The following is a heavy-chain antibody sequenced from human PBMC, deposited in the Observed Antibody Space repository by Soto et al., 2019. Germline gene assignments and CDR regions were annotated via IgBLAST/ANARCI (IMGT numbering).Heavy chain of an antibody. Sequence: EVQLVESGGGLVKPGGSLRLSCAASGFTFSNAWMNWVRQAPGKGLEWVGRIKSKTDGGTTDYAAPVKGRFTISRDDSKNTVYLQMNSLKAEDTAVYYCTTASLLWWWKHYFDYWGQGTLVTVSS. CDR3: TTASLLWWWKHYFDY. J-gene: IGHJ4*02. CDR1: GFTFSNAW. D-gene: IGHD2-21*01. V-gene: IGHV3-15*07. CDR2: IKSKTDGGTT.